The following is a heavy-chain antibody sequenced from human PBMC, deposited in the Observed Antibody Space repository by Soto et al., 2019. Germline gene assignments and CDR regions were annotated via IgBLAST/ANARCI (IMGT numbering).Heavy chain of an antibody. J-gene: IGHJ6*02. Sequence: GGSLRLSCAAAGVTFSSYGMHWVRQAPGKGLEWVAVISYDGSNKYYADSVKGRFTISRDNSKNTLYLQMNSLRAEDTAVYYCAKDLIGYCSSTSQPCYYYGMDVWGQGTTVTVSS. CDR3: AKDLIGYCSSTSQPCYYYGMDV. V-gene: IGHV3-30*18. D-gene: IGHD2-2*03. CDR1: GVTFSSYG. CDR2: ISYDGSNK.